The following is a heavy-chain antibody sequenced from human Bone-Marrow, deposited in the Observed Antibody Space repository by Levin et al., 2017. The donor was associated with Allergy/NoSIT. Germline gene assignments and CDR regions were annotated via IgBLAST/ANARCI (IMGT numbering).Heavy chain of an antibody. J-gene: IGHJ5*02. Sequence: SCAASGFTFSSYAMSWARQAPGKGLEWVSSLSGSGDSTYYADSVKGRFTISRDNSKNTLYLQMNSLRAEDTAVYYCAKDRLGEMTTVTTHWFDPWGQGTLVTVSS. CDR2: LSGSGDST. CDR3: AKDRLGEMTTVTTHWFDP. CDR1: GFTFSSYA. V-gene: IGHV3-23*01. D-gene: IGHD4-17*01.